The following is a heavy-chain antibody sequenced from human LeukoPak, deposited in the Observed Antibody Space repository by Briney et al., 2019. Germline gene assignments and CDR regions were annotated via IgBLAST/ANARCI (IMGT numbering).Heavy chain of an antibody. D-gene: IGHD3-10*01. Sequence: QPGGSLRLSCAASGFTLSSYEMNSVRQAPGKGLEWVSYIRSSGSTIYDADSVKGRFTISRDNAKNSLYLQMNSLRAEDTAVYYCARDYYGSGSYYGVKNYYYYMDVWGKGTTVTVSS. CDR1: GFTLSSYE. CDR2: IRSSGSTI. V-gene: IGHV3-48*03. J-gene: IGHJ6*03. CDR3: ARDYYGSGSYYGVKNYYYYMDV.